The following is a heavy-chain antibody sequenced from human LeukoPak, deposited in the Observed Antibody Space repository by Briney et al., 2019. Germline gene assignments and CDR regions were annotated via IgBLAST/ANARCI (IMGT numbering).Heavy chain of an antibody. D-gene: IGHD2-2*01. CDR1: ERTFSSYA. CDR3: ASSGRYCSSTSCYKNWFDP. V-gene: IGHV1-69*05. Sequence: GASVKVSCKASERTFSSYAISWVRQAPGQGLEWVGGIIPIFGTANYAQKFQGRVTITTDESTSTAYMELSSLRSEDTAVYYCASSGRYCSSTSCYKNWFDPWGQGTLVTVSS. CDR2: IIPIFGTA. J-gene: IGHJ5*02.